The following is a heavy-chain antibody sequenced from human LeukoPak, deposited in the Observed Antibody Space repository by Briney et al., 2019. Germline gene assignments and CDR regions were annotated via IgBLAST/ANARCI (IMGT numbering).Heavy chain of an antibody. CDR1: GFTFAGYW. J-gene: IGHJ4*02. CDR3: VRDRGRASVDY. Sequence: GGSLRLSCAASGFTFAGYWISWVRQAPGKGLEGVANIKQDASEEYYVDSVKGRFTISRDNAKNSLYLQMNSLRAEDTAVYYCVRDRGRASVDYWGQGTLVTVSS. CDR2: IKQDASEE. D-gene: IGHD1-26*01. V-gene: IGHV3-7*01.